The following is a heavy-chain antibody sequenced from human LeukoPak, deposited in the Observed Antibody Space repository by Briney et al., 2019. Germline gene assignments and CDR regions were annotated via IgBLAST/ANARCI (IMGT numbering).Heavy chain of an antibody. J-gene: IGHJ4*02. CDR3: ACLEAAAT. Sequence: GGSLRLSCAASGFSLSMYWMHWVRRAPGKGLVWVSRTNDDGSSTSYADSVKGRFTISRDNAKNTLYLQMNSLRAEDTAVYYCACLEAAATGGQGTLVTVSS. CDR1: GFSLSMYW. D-gene: IGHD6-25*01. V-gene: IGHV3-74*01. CDR2: TNDDGSST.